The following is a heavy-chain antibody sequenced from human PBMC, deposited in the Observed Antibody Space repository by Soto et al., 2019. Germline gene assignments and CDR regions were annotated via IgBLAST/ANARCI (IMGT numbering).Heavy chain of an antibody. CDR2: TYYRSKWYN. CDR3: ARDEPYSSVARRSFAY. D-gene: IGHD6-19*01. Sequence: SQTLSLTCAISGDSVSSNSAAWNWIRQSPSRGLEWLGRTYYRSKWYNDYAVSVQSRLTINPDTSKNQFSLQLNSVTPEDTAVYYCARDEPYSSVARRSFAYWGQGALVTVSS. CDR1: GDSVSSNSAA. J-gene: IGHJ4*02. V-gene: IGHV6-1*01.